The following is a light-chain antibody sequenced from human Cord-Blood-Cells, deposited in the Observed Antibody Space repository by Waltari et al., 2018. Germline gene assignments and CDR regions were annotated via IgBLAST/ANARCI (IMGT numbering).Light chain of an antibody. CDR3: QQSYSTPYT. V-gene: IGKV1-39*01. J-gene: IGKJ2*01. CDR1: QIISSY. CDR2: AAS. Sequence: NQRTQSASSLSASVVDSSSITCRARQIISSYLNWYQQKPGKAPKLLIYAASSLQSGIPSRFSGSGSGTDFTLTISSLQPEDFATYYCQQSYSTPYTFGQGTKLEIK.